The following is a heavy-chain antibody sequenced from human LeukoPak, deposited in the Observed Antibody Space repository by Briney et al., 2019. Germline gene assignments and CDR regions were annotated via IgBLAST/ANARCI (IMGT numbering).Heavy chain of an antibody. CDR3: ARLGAYSSSWYVSGVMDY. J-gene: IGHJ4*02. V-gene: IGHV4-38-2*01. D-gene: IGHD6-13*01. CDR1: GYSISSGYY. CDR2: IYHSGST. Sequence: SETLSLTCAVSGYSISSGYYWGWIRQPPGKGLEWIGSIYHSGSTYYNPSLKSRVTISVDTSENQFSLKLSSVTAADTAVYYCARLGAYSSSWYVSGVMDYWGQGTLDTVSS.